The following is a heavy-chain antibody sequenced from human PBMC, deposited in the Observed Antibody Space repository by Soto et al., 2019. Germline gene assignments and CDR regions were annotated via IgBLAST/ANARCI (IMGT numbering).Heavy chain of an antibody. CDR1: GGTFSSYA. CDR3: ARVVGKYYYYYGMDV. D-gene: IGHD1-26*01. V-gene: IGHV1-69*13. CDR2: IIPIFGTA. Sequence: RASVNFSCKASGGTFSSYAISWVRQAPGQGLEWMGGIIPIFGTANYAQKFQGRVTITADESTSTAYMELSSLRSEDTAVYYCARVVGKYYYYYGMDVWGQGTTVTVSS. J-gene: IGHJ6*02.